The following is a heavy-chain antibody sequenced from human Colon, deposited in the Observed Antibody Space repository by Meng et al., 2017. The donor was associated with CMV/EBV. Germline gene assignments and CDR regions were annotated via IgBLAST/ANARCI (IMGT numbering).Heavy chain of an antibody. Sequence: VSVCPFSSCAMHWVREAPGRGREWVELISFDGRHGRCADSVKGRFTISRDNSKNRLYLQMSSLRREDTAVYYCAPDGGLRVANYFEHWGQGTLVTVSS. D-gene: IGHD5-12*01. V-gene: IGHV3-30*04. J-gene: IGHJ4*02. CDR3: APDGGLRVANYFEH. CDR2: ISFDGRHG. CDR1: VCPFSSCA.